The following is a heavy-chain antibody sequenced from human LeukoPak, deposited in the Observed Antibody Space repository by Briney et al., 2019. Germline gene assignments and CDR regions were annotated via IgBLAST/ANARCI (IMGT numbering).Heavy chain of an antibody. D-gene: IGHD3-16*02. Sequence: SETLSLTCAVSDDSISSGGYSWSWIRQPPGKGLEWIGYIYDSGSTYYNPSLKSRLTISIDMSKNQFSLKLSSVTAADTALYYCARDRGIMLTFGGVVAKGAHYWGQGTLVTVSS. CDR1: DDSISSGGYS. V-gene: IGHV4-30-4*07. J-gene: IGHJ4*02. CDR3: ARDRGIMLTFGGVVAKGAHY. CDR2: IYDSGST.